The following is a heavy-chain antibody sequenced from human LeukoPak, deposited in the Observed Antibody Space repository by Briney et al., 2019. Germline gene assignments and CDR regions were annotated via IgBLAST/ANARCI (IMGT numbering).Heavy chain of an antibody. CDR3: ASLYCSGGSCYYDY. J-gene: IGHJ4*02. Sequence: PSDTLSLTCTVSGGSISSYYWSWIRQPPGKGLEWIGYIYYSGSTNYNPSLKSRVTISVDTSKNQFSLKLSSVTAADTAVYYCASLYCSGGSCYYDYWGQGTLVTVSS. V-gene: IGHV4-59*08. CDR2: IYYSGST. D-gene: IGHD2-15*01. CDR1: GGSISSYY.